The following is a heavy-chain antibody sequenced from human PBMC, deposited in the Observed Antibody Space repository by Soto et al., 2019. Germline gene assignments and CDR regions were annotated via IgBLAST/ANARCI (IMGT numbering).Heavy chain of an antibody. CDR3: ARASRNYYDSSGYIYYFDY. J-gene: IGHJ4*02. D-gene: IGHD3-22*01. V-gene: IGHV3-66*01. CDR1: GFTVSSNY. CDR2: IYSGGST. Sequence: EVQLVESGGGLGQPGGSLRLSCAASGFTVSSNYMSWVRQAPGKGLEWVSVIYSGGSTYSADSVKGRFTISRDNSKNTLYLPMNSLRAEDTAVYYCARASRNYYDSSGYIYYFDYWGQGTLVTVSS.